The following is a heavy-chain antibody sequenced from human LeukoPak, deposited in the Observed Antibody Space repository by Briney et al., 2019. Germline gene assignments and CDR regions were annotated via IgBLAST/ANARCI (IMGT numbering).Heavy chain of an antibody. CDR2: ISSGSSTT. J-gene: IGHJ6*02. CDR1: GFTFSSYS. Sequence: GGSLRLSCAASGFTFSSYSMNWVRQAPGKGLEWVSYISSGSSTTYYADSVKGRFTISRDNAKNSLYLQMSNLRAEDTAVYFCARGGGLDVWGQGATVTVSS. D-gene: IGHD3-16*01. CDR3: ARGGGLDV. V-gene: IGHV3-48*04.